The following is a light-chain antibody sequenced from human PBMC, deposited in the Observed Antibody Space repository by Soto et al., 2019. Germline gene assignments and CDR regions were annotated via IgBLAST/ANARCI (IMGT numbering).Light chain of an antibody. V-gene: IGKV3-20*01. CDR2: GAS. CDR1: QSISASY. CDR3: QHYGRSPIT. Sequence: DIVLTQSPGTLSLSPVERATLSGRASQSISASYLAWYQQKPGQAPRLLISGASSRATGIPDRFSGSGSATDFTLTISRLEPEDFALYYCQHYGRSPITFGQGTRLEI. J-gene: IGKJ5*01.